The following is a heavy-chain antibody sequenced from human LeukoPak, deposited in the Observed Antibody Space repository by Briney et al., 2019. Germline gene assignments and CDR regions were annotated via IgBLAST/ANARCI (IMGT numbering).Heavy chain of an antibody. CDR3: AREGTTAT. CDR2: ISYDGSNK. J-gene: IGHJ5*02. Sequence: GGSLRLSCAASGFTFSSYAMHWVRQAPGKGLEWVAVISYDGSNKYYADSVKGRFTISRDNAKNSLYLQMNSLRAEDTAVYYCAREGTTATWGQGTLVTVSS. CDR1: GFTFSSYA. D-gene: IGHD1-1*01. V-gene: IGHV3-30-3*01.